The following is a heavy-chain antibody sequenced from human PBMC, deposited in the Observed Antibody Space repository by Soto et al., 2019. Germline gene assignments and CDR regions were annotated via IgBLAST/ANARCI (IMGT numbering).Heavy chain of an antibody. J-gene: IGHJ6*02. CDR2: ISGGGGTT. CDR3: ARGPRAPPPHDYGMDV. Sequence: EVQLLESGGGLVQPGGSLRLSCAASGFTFSSHVMNWVRQAPGKGLEWVAAISGGGGTTFYGDSVEGRFTMSRVNSKNTLFLQMNSLRAEDTAVYYCARGPRAPPPHDYGMDVWGQGTTVTVSS. CDR1: GFTFSSHV. V-gene: IGHV3-23*01.